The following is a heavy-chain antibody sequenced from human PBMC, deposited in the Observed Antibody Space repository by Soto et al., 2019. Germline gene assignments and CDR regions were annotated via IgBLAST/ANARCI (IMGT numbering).Heavy chain of an antibody. D-gene: IGHD2-2*01. Sequence: GSLRLSCAASGFTFSNYAMGWVRQAPGKGLEWVSGISGSGGSTHYAASVKGRFTISRDNSKNTLYLQMNSLTAEDTALYYCAKLVPPANRGYHYYMDVWGQGTPVPVAS. CDR3: AKLVPPANRGYHYYMDV. CDR1: GFTFSNYA. V-gene: IGHV3-23*01. J-gene: IGHJ6*03. CDR2: ISGSGGST.